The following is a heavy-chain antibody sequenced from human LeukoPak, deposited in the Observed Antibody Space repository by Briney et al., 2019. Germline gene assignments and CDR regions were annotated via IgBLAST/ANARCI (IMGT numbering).Heavy chain of an antibody. CDR1: GGSFSGYY. CDR2: INHSGST. V-gene: IGHV4-34*01. Sequence: SETLSLTCAVYGGSFSGYYWSWIRQPPGKGLEWIGEINHSGSTNYNPSLKSRVTISVDTSKNQFSLKLSSVTAADTAVYYCARVGVGTATPIDYWGQGTLVTVSS. D-gene: IGHD5-12*01. J-gene: IGHJ4*02. CDR3: ARVGVGTATPIDY.